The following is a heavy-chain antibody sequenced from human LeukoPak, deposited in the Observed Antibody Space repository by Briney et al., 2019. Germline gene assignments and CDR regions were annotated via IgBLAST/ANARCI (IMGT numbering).Heavy chain of an antibody. V-gene: IGHV4-38-2*01. J-gene: IGHJ4*02. CDR2: IYHSGST. CDR1: GYSISSCYY. D-gene: IGHD1-1*01. Sequence: PSETLSLTCAVSGYSISSCYYWGWLRQPPGKGLEWIGSIYHSGSTYYNPSLKSRVTISVDTSKNQFSLKLSSVTAADSAVYYCARAHTTGTTDYWGQGTLVTVSS. CDR3: ARAHTTGTTDY.